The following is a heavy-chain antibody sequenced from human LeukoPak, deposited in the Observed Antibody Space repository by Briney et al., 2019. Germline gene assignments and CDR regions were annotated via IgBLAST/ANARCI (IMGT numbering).Heavy chain of an antibody. J-gene: IGHJ5*02. V-gene: IGHV3-7*01. CDR2: IKQDGSEK. CDR1: GFTFSSYW. CDR3: TRGSSMGSSSSWYGWNWFDP. D-gene: IGHD6-13*01. Sequence: GGSLRLSCAASGFTFSSYWMSWVRQAPGKGLEWVANIKQDGSEKYYVDSVKGRFTISRDNAKNSLYLQMNSLRAEDTAVYYCTRGSSMGSSSSWYGWNWFDPWGQGTLVTVSS.